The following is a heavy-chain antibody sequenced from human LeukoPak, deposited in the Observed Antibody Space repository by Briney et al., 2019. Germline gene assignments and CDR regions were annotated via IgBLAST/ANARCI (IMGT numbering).Heavy chain of an antibody. J-gene: IGHJ4*02. CDR2: INHSGST. Sequence: SETLSLTCAVYGGSFSGYYWSWIRQPPGKGLEWIGEINHSGSTNYNPSLKSRVTISVDTPKNQFSLKLSSVTAADTAVYYCARAGSSGCDYWGQGTLVTVSS. CDR3: ARAGSSGCDY. V-gene: IGHV4-34*01. CDR1: GGSFSGYY. D-gene: IGHD6-19*01.